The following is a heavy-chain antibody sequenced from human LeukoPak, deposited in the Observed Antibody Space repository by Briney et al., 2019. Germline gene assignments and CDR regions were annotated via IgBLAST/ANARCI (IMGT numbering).Heavy chain of an antibody. D-gene: IGHD3-10*01. CDR1: GYTLTELS. CDR2: FDPEDGET. Sequence: ASVKVSCKVSGYTLTELSMHWVRQAPGKGLEWMGGFDPEDGETIYAQKFQGRVTMTEDTSTDTAYMELSSLRSEDTAVYYCARHMGFYYGSGSYYHDAFDIWGQGTMVTVSS. V-gene: IGHV1-24*01. CDR3: ARHMGFYYGSGSYYHDAFDI. J-gene: IGHJ3*02.